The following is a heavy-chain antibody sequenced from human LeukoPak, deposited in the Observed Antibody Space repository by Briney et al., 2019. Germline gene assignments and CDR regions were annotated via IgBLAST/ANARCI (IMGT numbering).Heavy chain of an antibody. Sequence: GGSLRLSCAASGFTFSSYAMSWVRQAPGKGLEWVSAISGGGGSTYYADSVKGRFTISRDNSKNTLYLQMNSLRAEDTAVYYCAKGLRAIGYFDYWGQGTLVTVSS. D-gene: IGHD3-16*02. V-gene: IGHV3-23*01. CDR3: AKGLRAIGYFDY. CDR1: GFTFSSYA. CDR2: ISGGGGST. J-gene: IGHJ4*02.